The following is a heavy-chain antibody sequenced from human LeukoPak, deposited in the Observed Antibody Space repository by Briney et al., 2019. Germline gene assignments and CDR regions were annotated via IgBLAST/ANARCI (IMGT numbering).Heavy chain of an antibody. J-gene: IGHJ4*02. V-gene: IGHV1-2*02. D-gene: IGHD6-13*01. CDR1: GGTFSSYA. CDR3: ARDLPRKQQLVLYDY. Sequence: GSSVKVSCKASGGTFSSYAISWVRQAPGQGLEWMGWINPNSGGTNYAQKFQGRVTMTRDTSISTAYMELSRLRSDDTAAYYCARDLPRKQQLVLYDYWGQGTLVTVSS. CDR2: INPNSGGT.